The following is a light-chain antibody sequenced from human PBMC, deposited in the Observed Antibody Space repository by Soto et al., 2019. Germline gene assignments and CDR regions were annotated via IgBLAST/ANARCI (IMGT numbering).Light chain of an antibody. J-gene: IGKJ1*01. CDR1: QSISGA. CDR3: QQYNNWPWT. V-gene: IGKV3-15*01. Sequence: ELAMTQSPATLSLSPGGSATLSCRASQSISGALAWYQQKSGQAPRLLIYGVSTRATSFPDRFSGSGSGTDLNLTISRLQSEDFAVYYCQQYNNWPWTCGQGTKVEIK. CDR2: GVS.